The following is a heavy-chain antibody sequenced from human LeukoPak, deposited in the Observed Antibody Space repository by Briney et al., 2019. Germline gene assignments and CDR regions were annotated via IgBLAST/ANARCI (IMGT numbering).Heavy chain of an antibody. CDR2: ISYDGSNK. V-gene: IGHV3-30*03. Sequence: DPGGSLRLSCAASGFTFSSYGMHWVRQAPGKGLEWVAVISYDGSNKYYADSVKGRFTISKDNAKNSLYLQMNSLRAEDTALYHCARNNGMDVWGQGTTVIVSS. CDR1: GFTFSSYG. CDR3: ARNNGMDV. J-gene: IGHJ6*02.